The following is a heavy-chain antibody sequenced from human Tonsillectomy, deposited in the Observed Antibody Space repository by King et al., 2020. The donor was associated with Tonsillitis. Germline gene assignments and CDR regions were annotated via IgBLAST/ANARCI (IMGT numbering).Heavy chain of an antibody. CDR2: IYYSGST. CDR1: GGSSSSSSYY. Sequence: VQLQESGPGLVKPSETLSLTCTVSGGSSSSSSYYWGWIRQPPGKGLEWIGSIYYSGSTYYNPSLKSRLTISVDTSKNQFSLKLSSVTAADTAVYYCARHPTVVTPFNWFNPWGQGTLVTVSS. CDR3: ARHPTVVTPFNWFNP. V-gene: IGHV4-39*01. J-gene: IGHJ5*02. D-gene: IGHD4-23*01.